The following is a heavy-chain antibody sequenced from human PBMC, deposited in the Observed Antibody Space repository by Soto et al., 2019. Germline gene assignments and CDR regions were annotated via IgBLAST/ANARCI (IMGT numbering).Heavy chain of an antibody. J-gene: IGHJ4*02. Sequence: ASVKVSCKASGGTFSSYAISWVRQAPGQGLEWMGGIIPIFGTANYAQKFQGRVTITADESTSTAYMELSSLRSEDTAVYYCAREANRRDGYTIWGQGTLVTVSS. CDR3: AREANRRDGYTI. CDR1: GGTFSSYA. V-gene: IGHV1-69*13. CDR2: IIPIFGTA. D-gene: IGHD5-12*01.